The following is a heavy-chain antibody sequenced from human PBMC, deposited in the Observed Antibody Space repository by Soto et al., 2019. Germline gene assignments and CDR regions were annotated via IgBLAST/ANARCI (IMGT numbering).Heavy chain of an antibody. CDR1: GGSFSGYQ. D-gene: IGHD3-10*01. CDR2: INDSGNI. CDR3: ARVLILCFGELSRRGGYYYDMGV. V-gene: IGHV4-34*01. J-gene: IGHJ6*03. Sequence: QVQLQQWGAGLLKPSETLSLTCAVYGGSFSGYQWTWIRQTPGKGLEWIGEINDSGNINYNPSTKSRVTIFLDTPKKQIALKLSSVTAAETAVYYCARVLILCFGELSRRGGYYYDMGVWGEWTKVMVSS.